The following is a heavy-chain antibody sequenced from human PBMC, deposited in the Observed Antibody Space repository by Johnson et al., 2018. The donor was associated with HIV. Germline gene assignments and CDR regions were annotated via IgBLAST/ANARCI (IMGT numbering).Heavy chain of an antibody. CDR3: SRSSAKAFDI. CDR2: IKQDGSEK. D-gene: IGHD6-25*01. J-gene: IGHJ3*02. CDR1: GFTFATYW. Sequence: VQLLESGGGVVRPGGSLRLSCEASGFTFATYWMTWVRQVPGKGLECVANIKQDGSEKYYLDSVKGRFTISRDNAKNSLYLQMSSLRAEDTAVYYCSRSSAKAFDIWGQGTMVTVSS. V-gene: IGHV3-7*01.